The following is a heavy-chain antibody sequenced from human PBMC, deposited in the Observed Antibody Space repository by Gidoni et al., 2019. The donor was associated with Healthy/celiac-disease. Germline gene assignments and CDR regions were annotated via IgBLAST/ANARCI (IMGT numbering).Heavy chain of an antibody. CDR1: RGTFSSYA. J-gene: IGHJ6*02. Sequence: QVQLVQSGAEVKKPGSSVKVSCKASRGTFSSYAIRWVRQAPGQGLEWMGGIILIFGTANYAQKFQGRVTITADESTSTAYMELSSLRSEDTAVYYCARTKTEYCGGDCSHYYYYGMDVWGQGTTVTVSS. V-gene: IGHV1-69*01. CDR2: IILIFGTA. D-gene: IGHD2-21*02. CDR3: ARTKTEYCGGDCSHYYYYGMDV.